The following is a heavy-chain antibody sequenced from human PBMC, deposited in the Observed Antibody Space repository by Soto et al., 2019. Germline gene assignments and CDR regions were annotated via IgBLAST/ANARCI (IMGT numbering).Heavy chain of an antibody. J-gene: IGHJ6*02. CDR2: IIPTFATT. V-gene: IGHV1-69*13. D-gene: IGHD3-10*01. CDR1: GDTFSRYA. CDR3: ASEDYGSGSPRYYGMDV. Sequence: SEKVSCKASGDTFSRYAISWVRQAPGQGLEWMGGIIPTFATTNYVQKFQGRVTSTADDPTSTAYMELNSLRSEDTAVYYCASEDYGSGSPRYYGMDVWGQGTTVTVSS.